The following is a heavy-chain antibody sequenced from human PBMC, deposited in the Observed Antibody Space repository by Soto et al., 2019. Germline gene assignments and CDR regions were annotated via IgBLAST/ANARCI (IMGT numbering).Heavy chain of an antibody. J-gene: IGHJ4*02. CDR2: ISSSGGST. Sequence: GGSLRLSCAASGFTFSSYAMSWVRQAPGKGLEWVSAISSSGGSTYYADSVKGRFTISRDNSKNTLYLQMSSLRAEDTAVYYCAKDFTNIGYSKSFDYWGQGTLVTVSS. CDR1: GFTFSSYA. D-gene: IGHD4-4*01. CDR3: AKDFTNIGYSKSFDY. V-gene: IGHV3-23*01.